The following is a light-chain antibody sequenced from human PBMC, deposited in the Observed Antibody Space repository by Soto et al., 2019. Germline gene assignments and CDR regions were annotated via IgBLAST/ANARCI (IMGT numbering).Light chain of an antibody. CDR2: GAS. CDR3: QQYGGVPYT. Sequence: EIVLTQSPGTLSLSPGQRATLSCRASESISRDYLAWYQQRLGQAPRLLIYGASSGATSIPDRFSGSGSGTDFTLNISRLEPEDFAIYYCQQYGGVPYTFGQGPKLEIK. CDR1: ESISRDY. V-gene: IGKV3-20*01. J-gene: IGKJ2*01.